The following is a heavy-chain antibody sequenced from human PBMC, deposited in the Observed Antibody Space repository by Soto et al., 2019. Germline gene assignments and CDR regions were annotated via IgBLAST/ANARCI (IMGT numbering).Heavy chain of an antibody. CDR1: GFTLGTYS. Sequence: VGSLRLSCVGSGFTLGTYSINWVRQAPGKGLEWVSSISSRSDIYYADSVKGRFTISRDSAKNSVSLQMNSLRAEDTAVYYCAREYTAWPLAYGLDVWGQGTTVTVSS. CDR2: ISSRSDI. V-gene: IGHV3-21*01. D-gene: IGHD2-2*02. CDR3: AREYTAWPLAYGLDV. J-gene: IGHJ6*02.